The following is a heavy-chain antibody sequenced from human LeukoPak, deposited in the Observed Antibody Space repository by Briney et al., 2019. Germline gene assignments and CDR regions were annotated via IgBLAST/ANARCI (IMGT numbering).Heavy chain of an antibody. Sequence: PGGSLRLSCAASGFTFSSYAMSWVRQAPGKGLEWVSYISISGSTIYYADSVKGRFTISRDNAKNSLYLQTNSLRAEDTAVYYCARKFCSSTSSCYGYFDYWGQGTLVTVSS. CDR1: GFTFSSYA. D-gene: IGHD2-2*01. J-gene: IGHJ4*02. V-gene: IGHV3-48*03. CDR2: ISISGSTI. CDR3: ARKFCSSTSSCYGYFDY.